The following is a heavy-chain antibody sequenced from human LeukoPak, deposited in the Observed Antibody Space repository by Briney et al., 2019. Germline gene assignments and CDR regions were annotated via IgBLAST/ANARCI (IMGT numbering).Heavy chain of an antibody. CDR2: IYYSGSS. D-gene: IGHD6-19*01. V-gene: IGHV4-31*03. CDR3: ARAPRTIAVAGSAFDV. Sequence: SQTLSLTCTVSGGPIRSGGYYWSWIRQFPGRGLEWIGYIYYSGSSYYNPSLESRVTMSVDMSQNHISLNLSSVTAADSAVYYCARAPRTIAVAGSAFDVWGQGTAVTVSS. J-gene: IGHJ3*01. CDR1: GGPIRSGGYY.